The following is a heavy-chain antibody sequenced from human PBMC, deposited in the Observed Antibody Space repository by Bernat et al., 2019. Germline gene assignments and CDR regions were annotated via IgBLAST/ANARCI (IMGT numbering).Heavy chain of an antibody. D-gene: IGHD3-3*01. Sequence: EVQLVESGGGLVQPGGSLRLSCAASGFTFISYWMHWVRQAPGKGLGWVARINSDGSSTSYADSVKGRFTISRDNAKNTLYLQMNSLRAEDTAVYYCARRSYYDFWSGYYEPGTLDYWGQGTLVTVSS. CDR3: ARRSYYDFWSGYYEPGTLDY. CDR2: INSDGSST. J-gene: IGHJ4*02. CDR1: GFTFISYW. V-gene: IGHV3-74*01.